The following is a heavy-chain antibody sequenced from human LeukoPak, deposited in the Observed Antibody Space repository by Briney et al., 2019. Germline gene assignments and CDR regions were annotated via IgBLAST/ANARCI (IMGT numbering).Heavy chain of an antibody. CDR1: GGSISVYY. V-gene: IGHV4-59*08. J-gene: IGHJ4*02. D-gene: IGHD3-16*01. Sequence: SETLSLTCSVSGGSISVYYWSWLRQPPGKGLEWIGYIYYSGSTNYNPSLKSRVTISVDTSKNQFSLKLSSVTAADTAVYYCARSLGGRSGSVDYWGQGTLVTVSS. CDR3: ARSLGGRSGSVDY. CDR2: IYYSGST.